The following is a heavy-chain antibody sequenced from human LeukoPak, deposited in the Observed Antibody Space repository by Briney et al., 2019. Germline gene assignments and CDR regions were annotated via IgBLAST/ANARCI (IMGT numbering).Heavy chain of an antibody. CDR3: AKGGAVSSKSITMIRGTRRYNYYMDV. CDR1: GFTFSNCA. D-gene: IGHD3-10*01. CDR2: TSAGGGTK. Sequence: GGSLRLSCAASGFTFSNCAMSWVRQAPGGGLEWVSGTSAGGGTKYYADSVKGRFTISRDNSQNTLYLQMNSLRAGDTAVYYCAKGGAVSSKSITMIRGTRRYNYYMDVWGKGTTVTVSS. J-gene: IGHJ6*03. V-gene: IGHV3-23*01.